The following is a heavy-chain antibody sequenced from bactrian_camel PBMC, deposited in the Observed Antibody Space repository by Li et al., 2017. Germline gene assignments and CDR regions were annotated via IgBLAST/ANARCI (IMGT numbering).Heavy chain of an antibody. CDR1: SESRYC. CDR3: AADVVGCKLSETKANF. Sequence: HVQLVESGGGSVQTGGSLRLSCAWSESRYCLGWFRQAPGKEREGVAVIGMGGDTSYADSVKDRFTISRDNAEKVHYLRMDSLKPEDTAMYYCAADVVGCKLSETKANFWGQGTQVTVSS. CDR2: IGMGGDT. J-gene: IGHJ6*01. D-gene: IGHD3*01. V-gene: IGHV3S53*01.